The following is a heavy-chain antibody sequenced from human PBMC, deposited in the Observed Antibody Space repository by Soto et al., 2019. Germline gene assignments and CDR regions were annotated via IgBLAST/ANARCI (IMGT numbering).Heavy chain of an antibody. J-gene: IGHJ4*02. D-gene: IGHD2-21*01. V-gene: IGHV3-23*01. CDR1: GFTLNNYA. CDR3: ARYGGGPYLDY. Sequence: GGSLRLSCAASGFTLNNYALGWVRQDPGKGLEWVSYISENGVRTAYADSVEGRFTISRDDSKNTLYLQMDSLRTEDTAIYFCARYGGGPYLDYWGQGTLVTVSS. CDR2: ISENGVRT.